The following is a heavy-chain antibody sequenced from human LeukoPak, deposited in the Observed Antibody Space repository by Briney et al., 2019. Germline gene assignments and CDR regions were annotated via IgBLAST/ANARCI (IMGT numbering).Heavy chain of an antibody. J-gene: IGHJ4*02. D-gene: IGHD2-15*01. CDR3: ARRYCSDGSCYSVDY. CDR2: INEDGSEK. Sequence: PGGSLRLSCAASGFTFSSYWMSWVRQAPGRGLEWVANINEDGSEKYYVDSVRGRLTISRDNAKNSLYLQMNSLRAEDTAIYYCARRYCSDGSCYSVDYWGQGILVTVSS. V-gene: IGHV3-7*01. CDR1: GFTFSSYW.